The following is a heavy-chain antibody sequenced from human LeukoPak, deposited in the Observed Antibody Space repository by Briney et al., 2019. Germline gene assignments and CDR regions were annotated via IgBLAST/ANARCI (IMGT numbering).Heavy chain of an antibody. Sequence: PGGSLRLSCAASGFTFSSYWMSWVRQAPGNGLEWVANIKQDGSEKYYADSVKGRFTISRDNSKSTLYLQMNSLRGEDTAVYYCARELRDGAAALDYWGQGTLVTVSS. J-gene: IGHJ4*02. CDR1: GFTFSSYW. CDR2: IKQDGSEK. CDR3: ARELRDGAAALDY. D-gene: IGHD6-13*01. V-gene: IGHV3-7*01.